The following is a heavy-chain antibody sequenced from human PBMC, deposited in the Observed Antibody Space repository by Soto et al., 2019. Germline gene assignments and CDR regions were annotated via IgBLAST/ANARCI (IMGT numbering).Heavy chain of an antibody. V-gene: IGHV1-2*04. Sequence: ASVKVSCKASGYTFTGYYMHWVRQAPGQGLEWMGWINPNSGGTNYAQKFQGWVTMTRDTSISTAYMELSRLRSDDTAVYYCARSYYGSGERYNWFDPWGQGTLVTVSS. D-gene: IGHD3-10*01. J-gene: IGHJ5*02. CDR2: INPNSGGT. CDR1: GYTFTGYY. CDR3: ARSYYGSGERYNWFDP.